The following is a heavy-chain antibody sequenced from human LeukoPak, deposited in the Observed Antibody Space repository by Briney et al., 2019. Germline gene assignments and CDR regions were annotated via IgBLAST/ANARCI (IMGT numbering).Heavy chain of an antibody. Sequence: GGSLRLSCAASGFTLRNYWMHWVRQVPGRGLVWVSRVSGDGSGTNYADSVKGRFTNSRDNAKNTVYLQINNLRAQGTAVYFCARYSSSSGGPSYYLDYWGQGTLVTVSS. CDR1: GFTLRNYW. D-gene: IGHD6-6*01. J-gene: IGHJ4*02. CDR2: VSGDGSGT. CDR3: ARYSSSSGGPSYYLDY. V-gene: IGHV3-74*01.